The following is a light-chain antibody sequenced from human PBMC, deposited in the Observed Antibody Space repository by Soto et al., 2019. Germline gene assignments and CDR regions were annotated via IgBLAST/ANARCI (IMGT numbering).Light chain of an antibody. CDR1: SSDVGGYNY. CDR2: EVS. J-gene: IGLJ3*02. CDR3: SSTAGNNNLV. Sequence: QSALTQPASVSGSPGQSITISCTGTSSDVGGYNYVSWYQQHPGKAPKLMIYEVSKRPSGVPDRFSGSKSGNTASLTVSGLQAEDEAVYYCSSTAGNNNLVFGGGTKVTVL. V-gene: IGLV2-8*01.